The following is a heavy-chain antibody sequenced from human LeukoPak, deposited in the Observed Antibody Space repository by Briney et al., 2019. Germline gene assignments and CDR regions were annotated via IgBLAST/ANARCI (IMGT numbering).Heavy chain of an antibody. V-gene: IGHV4-59*01. D-gene: IGHD6-19*01. J-gene: IGHJ3*02. Sequence: SETLCLTCTASGVSISSYYWSWIRQPPGKGLEWIVYIYYSGSTNYNPSLMCRVTISGDTSKNSFSLRLSSVTAADTAVYYCAREEVSGPDAFDIWGQGTMVTVSS. CDR2: IYYSGST. CDR1: GVSISSYY. CDR3: AREEVSGPDAFDI.